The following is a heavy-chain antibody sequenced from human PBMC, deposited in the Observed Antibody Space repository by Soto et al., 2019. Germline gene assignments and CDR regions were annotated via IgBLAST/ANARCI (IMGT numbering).Heavy chain of an antibody. Sequence: SETLSLTCTVSGGSISSSSYYWGWIRQPPGKGLEWSGSFYYSGSTYYNPSLKSRVTISVDPSKNQFSLKLSSVTAADTAVYYWATTAGCSTTSCFTGDYYYGMDVWGQGTTVTVSS. D-gene: IGHD2-2*02. J-gene: IGHJ6*02. CDR1: GGSISSSSYY. CDR3: ATTAGCSTTSCFTGDYYYGMDV. V-gene: IGHV4-39*01. CDR2: FYYSGST.